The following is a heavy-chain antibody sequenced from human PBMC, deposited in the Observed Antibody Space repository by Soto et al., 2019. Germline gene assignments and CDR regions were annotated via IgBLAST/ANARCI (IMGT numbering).Heavy chain of an antibody. V-gene: IGHV1-18*01. CDR3: ASGWFGEFVYYFDY. J-gene: IGHJ4*02. CDR2: IFAHNGNT. Sequence: QVQLVQSGAEVKKPGASVKVSCKASGYTFTSYGISWVRQAPGQGLEWMGWIFAHNGNTNYAQKLQGRVTMTTDTSPSTAYMELRSLGSDDTAVYYCASGWFGEFVYYFDYWGQGTLVTVSS. CDR1: GYTFTSYG. D-gene: IGHD3-10*01.